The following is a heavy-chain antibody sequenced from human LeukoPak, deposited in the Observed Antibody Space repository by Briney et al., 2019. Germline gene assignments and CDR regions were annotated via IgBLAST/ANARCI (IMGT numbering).Heavy chain of an antibody. CDR3: ARMDFMVTDVNWFDS. Sequence: ASVKVSCKASGGTFSSYAISWVRQAPGQGLEWMGWMSPNSGDTGYAQKFQGRLTMTRDTSISTAYMELNGLGSEDTAVYYCARMDFMVTDVNWFDSWGQGTLVTVSS. CDR1: GGTFSSYA. V-gene: IGHV1-8*02. D-gene: IGHD2-21*02. J-gene: IGHJ5*01. CDR2: MSPNSGDT.